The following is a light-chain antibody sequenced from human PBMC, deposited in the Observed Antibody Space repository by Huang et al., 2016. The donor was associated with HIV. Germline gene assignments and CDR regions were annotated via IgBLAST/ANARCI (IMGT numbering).Light chain of an antibody. CDR1: RSVSTN. J-gene: IGKJ4*01. CDR3: HQYNNWLLS. Sequence: EIVMTQSPGTLSVSPGKRVTLSCRANRSVSTNLAWYQQRPGQAPRLLISGSSTRAPGIPSRFSGSGSGTDFSLTISSLQSEDFAVYYCHQYNNWLLSFGGGTRVDI. V-gene: IGKV3-15*01. CDR2: GSS.